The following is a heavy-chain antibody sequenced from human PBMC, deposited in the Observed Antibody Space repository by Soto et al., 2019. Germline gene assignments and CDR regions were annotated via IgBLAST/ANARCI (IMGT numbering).Heavy chain of an antibody. V-gene: IGHV3-21*02. CDR3: ARVTLYTASFDY. D-gene: IGHD2-21*02. CDR2: ISSSSTYI. Sequence: EVQLVQSGGGLVKPGESLRLSCAASGFTFNTYNMNWVRQAPGKGLEWLSSISSSSTYIYYADSVRGRFTISRDNAKNSLYLQMNSLRAEDTAVYYCARVTLYTASFDYWAQGTLVTVSS. J-gene: IGHJ4*02. CDR1: GFTFNTYN.